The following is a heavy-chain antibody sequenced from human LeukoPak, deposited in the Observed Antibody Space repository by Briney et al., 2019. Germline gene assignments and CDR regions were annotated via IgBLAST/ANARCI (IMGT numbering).Heavy chain of an antibody. D-gene: IGHD3-10*01. CDR2: INPNSGGT. V-gene: IGHV1-2*02. CDR1: GYTFTGYY. CDR3: TRYGSGSYSYDYYYMDV. J-gene: IGHJ6*03. Sequence: ASVKVSCKASGYTFTGYYMHWVRQAPGQGLEWMGWINPNSGGTNYAQKPQGRVTMTTDTSTSTAYMELRSLRSDDTAVYYCTRYGSGSYSYDYYYMDVWGKGTTVTISS.